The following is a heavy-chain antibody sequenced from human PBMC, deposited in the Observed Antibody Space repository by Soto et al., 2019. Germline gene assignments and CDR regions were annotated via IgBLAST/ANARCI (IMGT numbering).Heavy chain of an antibody. CDR2: FHYSRRT. D-gene: IGHD2-2*01. CDR1: GGSISSGPYS. CDR3: ARLAGYCSGTSCYGYYGMDV. J-gene: IGHJ6*02. V-gene: IGHV4-39*01. Sequence: QLQLLESGPGLVKPSETLSLTCSVSGGSISSGPYSWGWIRQPPGKGLEWIGTFHYSRRTHYSPSLESRVAISVDTSKNQFSLKVSSVTAADTAVSYCARLAGYCSGTSCYGYYGMDVWGQGTTVTVSS.